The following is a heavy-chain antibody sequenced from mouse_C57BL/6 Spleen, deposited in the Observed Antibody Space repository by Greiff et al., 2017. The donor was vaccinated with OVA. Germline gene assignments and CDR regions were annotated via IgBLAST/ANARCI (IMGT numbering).Heavy chain of an antibody. V-gene: IGHV1-69*01. CDR2: IDPSDSYP. Sequence: QVQLQQPGAELVMPGASVKLSCKASGYTFTSYWMHWVKQRPGQGLEWIGEIDPSDSYPNYNQKFKGKSTLTVDQSSSTAYMQLSSLTSEDSAVYYCASGVMVTTGYFDVWGTGTTVTVSS. J-gene: IGHJ1*03. CDR3: ASGVMVTTGYFDV. D-gene: IGHD2-3*01. CDR1: GYTFTSYW.